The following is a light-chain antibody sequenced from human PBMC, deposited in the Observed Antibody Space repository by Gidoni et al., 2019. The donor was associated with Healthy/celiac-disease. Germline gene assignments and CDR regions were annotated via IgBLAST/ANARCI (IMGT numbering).Light chain of an antibody. CDR3: GTWDSSLSAVV. V-gene: IGLV1-51*01. J-gene: IGLJ2*01. CDR1: SPNIGNNY. CDR2: DNN. Sequence: QSVLTQPPSVSAAPGQKDTISCSGSSPNIGNNYVSWYQQLPGTAPKLLIYDNNKRPSGIPDRFSGSKSGTSATLGITGLQTGDEADYYCGTWDSSLSAVVFGGGTKLTVL.